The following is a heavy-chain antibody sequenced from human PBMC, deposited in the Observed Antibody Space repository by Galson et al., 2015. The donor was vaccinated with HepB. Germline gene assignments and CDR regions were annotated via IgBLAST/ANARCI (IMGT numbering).Heavy chain of an antibody. J-gene: IGHJ4*02. D-gene: IGHD3-16*02. CDR2: IGGSGDSP. V-gene: IGHV3-23*01. CDR1: GFTFSNYV. Sequence: SLRLSCAASGFTFSNYVMNWVRQAPGKGLEWVSCIGGSGDSPRYADSVKGRFTISRDNSKNTLYLEMSILRGEDTALYYCAKDFGPFIASSDSWGQVTLVTVSS. CDR3: AKDFGPFIASSDS.